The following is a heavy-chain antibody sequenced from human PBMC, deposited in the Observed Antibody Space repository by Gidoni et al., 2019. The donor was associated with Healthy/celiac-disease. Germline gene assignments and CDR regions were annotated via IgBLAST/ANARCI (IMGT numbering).Heavy chain of an antibody. CDR1: GFTFSSYV. V-gene: IGHV3-33*01. J-gene: IGHJ4*02. CDR2: IWYDGSNK. D-gene: IGHD3-22*01. CDR3: ARDYYDSSGYYYEYYFDY. Sequence: QVQLVESGGGVVQPGRSPRLPCAASGFTFSSYVLHWVRQAPGKGLEWVAVIWYDGSNKYYADYGKGRFTISRDNSKSTLYLQMNSLRAEDTAVYYCARDYYDSSGYYYEYYFDYWGQGTLVTVSS.